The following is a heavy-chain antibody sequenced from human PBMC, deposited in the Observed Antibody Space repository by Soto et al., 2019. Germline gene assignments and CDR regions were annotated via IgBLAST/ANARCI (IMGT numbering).Heavy chain of an antibody. V-gene: IGHV3-48*02. CDR2: ISSSSSTI. J-gene: IGHJ6*03. D-gene: IGHD2-15*01. CDR3: ARYCSGGSLCYMGV. Sequence: GGSLRLSCAASGFTFSSYSMNWVRQAPGKGLEWVSYISSSSSTIYYADSVKGRFTISRDNAKNSLYLQMNSLRDEDTAVYYCARYCSGGSLCYMGVWGKGTTVTVSS. CDR1: GFTFSSYS.